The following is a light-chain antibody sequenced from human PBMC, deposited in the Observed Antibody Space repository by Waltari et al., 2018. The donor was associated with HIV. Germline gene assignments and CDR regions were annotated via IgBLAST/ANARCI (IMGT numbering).Light chain of an antibody. J-gene: IGKJ2*01. CDR3: QQYDNLPPYT. CDR2: DAS. Sequence: DIQMTQSPSPLSASVGDRVTITCQASQDISNYLNWYQQKPGKAPKLLIYDASNLETGVPSRFSGSGSVTDFTFTISSLQPEDIATYYCQQYDNLPPYTFGQGTKLEIK. V-gene: IGKV1-33*01. CDR1: QDISNY.